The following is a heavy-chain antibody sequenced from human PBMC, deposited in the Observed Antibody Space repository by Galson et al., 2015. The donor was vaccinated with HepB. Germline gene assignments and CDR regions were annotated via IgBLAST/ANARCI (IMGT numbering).Heavy chain of an antibody. CDR2: ISGSGGST. V-gene: IGHV3-23*01. Sequence: SLRLSCAASGFTFSSYAMSWVRQAPGKGLEWVSAISGSGGSTYYADSVKGRFTISRDNSKNTLYVQMNSLRAEDTAVYYCAKSDGSPRTPPDYWGQGTLVTVSS. CDR3: AKSDGSPRTPPDY. J-gene: IGHJ4*02. D-gene: IGHD1-26*01. CDR1: GFTFSSYA.